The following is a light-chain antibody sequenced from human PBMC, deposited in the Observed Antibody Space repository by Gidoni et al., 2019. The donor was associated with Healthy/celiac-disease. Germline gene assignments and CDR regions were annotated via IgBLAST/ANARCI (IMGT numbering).Light chain of an antibody. CDR1: QSVSSSY. Sequence: EMVLTQYTGTLSLSPGERATLSCRASQSVSSSYSAWYQQKPGQAPRLLIYGASSRATGTQNSFSGSSSGTDFTLPISRLDPEDSAVYYCQQYGSSPWTFGQGTKVEIK. CDR2: GAS. J-gene: IGKJ1*01. V-gene: IGKV3-20*01. CDR3: QQYGSSPWT.